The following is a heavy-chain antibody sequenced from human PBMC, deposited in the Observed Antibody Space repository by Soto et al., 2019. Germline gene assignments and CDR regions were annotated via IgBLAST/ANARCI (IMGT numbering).Heavy chain of an antibody. Sequence: PGGSLRLSCAASGFTFSPYAMSWVRQAPGKGLEWVSTMSGSGGTTYYADSVKGRFTISRDNSKSTLFLQMNSLRPEDTAVYYCAKFPGYDSRGYYSSVDYWGQGTRVTVSS. D-gene: IGHD3-22*01. CDR1: GFTFSPYA. V-gene: IGHV3-23*01. J-gene: IGHJ4*02. CDR3: AKFPGYDSRGYYSSVDY. CDR2: MSGSGGTT.